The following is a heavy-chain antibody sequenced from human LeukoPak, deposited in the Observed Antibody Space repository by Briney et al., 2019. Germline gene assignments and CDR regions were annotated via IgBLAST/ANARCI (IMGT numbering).Heavy chain of an antibody. CDR2: IKQDGSEK. CDR1: GFTFSSYW. Sequence: GGSLRLSCAASGFTFSSYWMTWVRQAPGKGLEWVAKIKQDGSEKYYVDSVKGRFTISRDNAKNSLYLQMNSLRDEDTAVYYCARHDYGGNSGDYWGQGTLVTVSS. CDR3: ARHDYGGNSGDY. V-gene: IGHV3-7*02. J-gene: IGHJ4*02. D-gene: IGHD4-23*01.